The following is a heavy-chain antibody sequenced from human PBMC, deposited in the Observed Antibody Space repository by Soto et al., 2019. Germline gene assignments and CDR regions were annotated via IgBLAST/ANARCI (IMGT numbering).Heavy chain of an antibody. CDR1: GGTFSSYT. Sequence: SVKVSCKASGGTFSSYTISWVRQAPGQGLEWMGRIIPILGIANYAQKFQGRVTITADKSTSTAYMELSSLRSEDTAVYYCAIDYYDSSGYPGYWGQGTLVTVSS. D-gene: IGHD3-22*01. V-gene: IGHV1-69*02. CDR2: IIPILGIA. J-gene: IGHJ4*02. CDR3: AIDYYDSSGYPGY.